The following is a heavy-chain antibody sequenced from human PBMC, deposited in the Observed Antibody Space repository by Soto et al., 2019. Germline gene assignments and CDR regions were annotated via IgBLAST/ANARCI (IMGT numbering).Heavy chain of an antibody. J-gene: IGHJ6*02. CDR2: IIPIFSSR. Sequence: QVHLVQSGAEVKKPGSSVQVSCKTSRDTFNKYALKWVRQAPGQGLEWRGGIIPIFSSRNYAEKFQGRVTITADDSTSTAYMELRSLRFEDKAVYYCARGETYLGVWGQGTTDTVTS. V-gene: IGHV1-69*01. CDR3: ARGETYLGV. D-gene: IGHD3-16*01. CDR1: RDTFNKYA.